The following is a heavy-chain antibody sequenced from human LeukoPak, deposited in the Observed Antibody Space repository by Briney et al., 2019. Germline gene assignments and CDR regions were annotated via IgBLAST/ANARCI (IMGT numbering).Heavy chain of an antibody. Sequence: ASVKVSCKASGYTFTGYYMHWARQAPGQGLEWMGWINPNSGDTKYAQKFQGRVTMTRDTSISTAYMELSRLRSDDTAVYYCATQRGSYVWGTDFDYWGQGTLVTVSS. CDR3: ATQRGSYVWGTDFDY. D-gene: IGHD3-16*01. CDR1: GYTFTGYY. CDR2: INPNSGDT. J-gene: IGHJ4*02. V-gene: IGHV1-2*02.